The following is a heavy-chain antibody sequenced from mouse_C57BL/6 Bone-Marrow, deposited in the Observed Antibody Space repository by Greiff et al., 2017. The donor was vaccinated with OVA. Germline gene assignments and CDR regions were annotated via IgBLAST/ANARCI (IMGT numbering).Heavy chain of an antibody. CDR3: AREWDYGSSSYYFDY. V-gene: IGHV5-4*01. Sequence: EVQVVESGGGLVKPGGSLKLSCAASGFTFSSYAMSWVRQTPEKRLEWVATISDGGSYTYYPDNVKGRFTISRDNAKNNLYLQMSHLKSEDTAMYYCAREWDYGSSSYYFDYWGQGTTLTVSS. CDR2: ISDGGSYT. D-gene: IGHD1-1*01. J-gene: IGHJ2*01. CDR1: GFTFSSYA.